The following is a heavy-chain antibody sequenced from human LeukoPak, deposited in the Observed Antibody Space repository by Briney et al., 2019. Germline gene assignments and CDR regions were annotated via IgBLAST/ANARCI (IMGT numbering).Heavy chain of an antibody. CDR1: GYTFTSYG. Sequence: ASVNVSCKASGYTFTSYGISWVRQAPGQGLEWMGWISAYNGDTNYAQKLQGRVTMTRDTSTSTVYMELSSLRSEDTAVYYCARTPNSGVVPAAHFDYWGQGTLVTVSS. J-gene: IGHJ4*02. CDR3: ARTPNSGVVPAAHFDY. CDR2: ISAYNGDT. V-gene: IGHV1-18*01. D-gene: IGHD2-2*01.